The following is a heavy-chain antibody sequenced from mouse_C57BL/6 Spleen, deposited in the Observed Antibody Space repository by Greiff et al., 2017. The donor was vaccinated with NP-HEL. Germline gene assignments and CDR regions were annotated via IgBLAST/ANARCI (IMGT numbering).Heavy chain of an antibody. V-gene: IGHV5-9-1*02. D-gene: IGHD2-2*01. CDR2: ISSGGDYI. CDR3: TRDPGYGRYGYFDV. J-gene: IGHJ1*03. Sequence: EVHLVESGEGLVKPGGSLKLSCAASGFTFSSYAMSWVRQTPEKRLEWVAYISSGGDYIYYADTVKGRFTISRDNARNTLYLQMSSRKSEDTAMYYCTRDPGYGRYGYFDVWGTGTTVTVSS. CDR1: GFTFSSYA.